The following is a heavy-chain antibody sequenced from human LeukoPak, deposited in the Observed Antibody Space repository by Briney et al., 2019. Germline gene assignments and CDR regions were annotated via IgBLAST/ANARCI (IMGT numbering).Heavy chain of an antibody. CDR1: GFTFGDYA. CDR2: IRSKAYGGTT. V-gene: IGHV3-49*03. Sequence: GGSLRLSCTASGFTFGDYAMSWFRQAPGKGLEGVGFIRSKAYGGTTEYAASVKGRFTISRDDSKSIDYLQMNSLKTEDTAVYYCGRSSSSWDFDYWGQGTLVTVSS. CDR3: GRSSSSWDFDY. D-gene: IGHD6-13*01. J-gene: IGHJ4*02.